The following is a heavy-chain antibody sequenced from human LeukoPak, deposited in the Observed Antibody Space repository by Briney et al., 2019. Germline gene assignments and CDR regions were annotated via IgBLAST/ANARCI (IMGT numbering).Heavy chain of an antibody. CDR3: ARDTKYAFDN. D-gene: IGHD2-2*01. J-gene: IGHJ4*02. Sequence: GGSLRLSCAASGFTFSHYSMNWVRQAPGKGLEWISYIGISSGNTKYADSVNGRFTISGDKAKNSVYLQMNSLRVEDTAVYYCARDTKYAFDNWGQGTLVTVSS. CDR2: IGISSGNT. CDR1: GFTFSHYS. V-gene: IGHV3-48*01.